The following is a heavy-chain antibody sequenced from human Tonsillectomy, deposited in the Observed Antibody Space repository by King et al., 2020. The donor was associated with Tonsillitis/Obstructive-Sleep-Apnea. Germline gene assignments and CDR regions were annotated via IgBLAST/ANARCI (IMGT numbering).Heavy chain of an antibody. CDR1: GFSSRSYA. CDR2: INNGGNP. D-gene: IGHD6-19*01. CDR3: ATDHPRSGWPAFDY. J-gene: IGHJ4*02. V-gene: IGHV3-23*04. Sequence: VQLVESGGGLVQPGESLRLSCVASGFSSRSYAMSWVRQAPGKGLEWVSSINNGGNPYYADSVKGRFTISRDISQNTLSLDMNSLRAEDTAVYYSATDHPRSGWPAFDYWGQGVLVSVSS.